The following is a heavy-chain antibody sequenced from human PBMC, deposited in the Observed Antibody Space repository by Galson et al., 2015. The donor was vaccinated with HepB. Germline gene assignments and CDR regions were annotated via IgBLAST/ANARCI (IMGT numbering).Heavy chain of an antibody. J-gene: IGHJ3*02. CDR3: AKDGEYYDSSGYYPLGDAFDI. D-gene: IGHD3-22*01. V-gene: IGHV3-30*18. CDR1: GFTFSSYG. CDR2: ISYDGSNK. Sequence: SLRLSCAASGFTFSSYGMHWVRQAPGKGLEWVAVISYDGSNKYYADSVKGRFTISRDNSKNTLYLQMNSLRAEDTAVYYCAKDGEYYDSSGYYPLGDAFDIWGQGTMVTVSS.